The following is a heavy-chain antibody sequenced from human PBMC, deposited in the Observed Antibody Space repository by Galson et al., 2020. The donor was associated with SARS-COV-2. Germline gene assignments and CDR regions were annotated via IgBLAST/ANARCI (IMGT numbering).Heavy chain of an antibody. V-gene: IGHV3-48*03. CDR3: ARDQDGSGSYSPGPVDY. Sequence: GGSLRLSCAASGFTFSSYEMNWVRQAPGKGLEWVSYISSSGGTIYYADSVKGRFTISRDNAKNSLYLQVNSLRAEDTAVYYCARDQDGSGSYSPGPVDYWGQGTLVTVSA. J-gene: IGHJ4*02. D-gene: IGHD3-10*01. CDR2: ISSSGGTI. CDR1: GFTFSSYE.